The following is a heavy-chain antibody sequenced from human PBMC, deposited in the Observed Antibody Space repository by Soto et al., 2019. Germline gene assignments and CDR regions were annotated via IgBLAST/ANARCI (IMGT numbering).Heavy chain of an antibody. J-gene: IGHJ4*02. CDR2: IYYSGST. Sequence: ASETLSLTCTVSGGSISSSSYYWGWIRQPPGKGLEWIGSIYYSGSTYYNPSLKSRVTISVDTSKNQFSLKLSSVTAADTAVYYCARLSTMVRGLYFDYWGQGTLVTVSS. D-gene: IGHD3-10*01. CDR1: GGSISSSSYY. V-gene: IGHV4-39*01. CDR3: ARLSTMVRGLYFDY.